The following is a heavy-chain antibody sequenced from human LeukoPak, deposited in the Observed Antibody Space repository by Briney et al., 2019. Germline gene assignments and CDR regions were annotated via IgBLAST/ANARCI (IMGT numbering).Heavy chain of an antibody. Sequence: SETLSLTCTVSGYSISSGYYWGWIRPPPGKGLEWIGSIYHSGSTYYNPSLKSRVTISVDTSKNQFSLKLSSVTAADTAVYYCARDLYSSSSGGWYFDLWGRGTLVTVSS. V-gene: IGHV4-38-2*02. CDR3: ARDLYSSSSGGWYFDL. D-gene: IGHD6-6*01. CDR2: IYHSGST. CDR1: GYSISSGYY. J-gene: IGHJ2*01.